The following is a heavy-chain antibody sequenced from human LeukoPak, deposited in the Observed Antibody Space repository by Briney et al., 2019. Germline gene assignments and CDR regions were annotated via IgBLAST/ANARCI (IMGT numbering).Heavy chain of an antibody. V-gene: IGHV1-69*04. CDR3: ARDYSSGWYAFDY. Sequence: ASVKVSCKASGGAFSSYAISWVRQAPGQGLEWMGRIIPILGIANYAQKFQGRVTITADKSTSTAYMELSSLRSEDTAVYYCARDYSSGWYAFDYWGQGTLVTVSS. CDR1: GGAFSSYA. CDR2: IIPILGIA. J-gene: IGHJ4*02. D-gene: IGHD6-19*01.